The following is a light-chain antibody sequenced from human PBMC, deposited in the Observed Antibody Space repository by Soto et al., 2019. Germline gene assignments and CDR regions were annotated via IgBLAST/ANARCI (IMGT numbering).Light chain of an antibody. Sequence: QSALTQPASVSGSPGQSITISCTGTSSEVGGYNYVSWYQQHPGKAPKLMIYDVSNRPSGVSNRFSGSKSGNTASLTISGLQAEDEADYYCSSYTSSSTPLYVFGTGTKDTVL. CDR2: DVS. CDR3: SSYTSSSTPLYV. CDR1: SSEVGGYNY. V-gene: IGLV2-14*01. J-gene: IGLJ1*01.